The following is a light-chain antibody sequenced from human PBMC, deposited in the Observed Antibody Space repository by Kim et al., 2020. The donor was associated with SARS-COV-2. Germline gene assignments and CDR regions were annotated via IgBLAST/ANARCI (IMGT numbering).Light chain of an antibody. CDR2: QDS. J-gene: IGLJ3*02. Sequence: SPVQTASITCSGDKLGAKYACWYQQKPGQSPVLVIYQDSKRPSGIPERFSGSNSGNTATLTISGTQAMDEADYYCQAWDSSTAVFGGGTQLTVL. V-gene: IGLV3-1*01. CDR1: KLGAKY. CDR3: QAWDSSTAV.